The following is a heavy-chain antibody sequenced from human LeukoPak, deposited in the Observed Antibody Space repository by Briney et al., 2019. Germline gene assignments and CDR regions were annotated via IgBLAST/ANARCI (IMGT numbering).Heavy chain of an antibody. CDR3: ARSDILTGYAYYFDY. CDR1: GGSISSSSYY. J-gene: IGHJ4*02. D-gene: IGHD3-9*01. V-gene: IGHV4-39*07. Sequence: PSETLSLTCTVSGGSISSSSYYWGWIRQPPGKGLEWIGSIYYSGSTYYNPSLKSRVTISVDTSKNQFSLKLSSVTAADTAVYYCARSDILTGYAYYFDYWGQGTLVTVSS. CDR2: IYYSGST.